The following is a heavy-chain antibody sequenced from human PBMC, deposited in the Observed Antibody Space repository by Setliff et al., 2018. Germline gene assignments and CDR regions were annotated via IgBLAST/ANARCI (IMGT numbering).Heavy chain of an antibody. J-gene: IGHJ4*02. V-gene: IGHV1-46*01. CDR3: IVNMVRPVTGLDS. D-gene: IGHD2-15*01. CDR1: GHSLTSNH. Sequence: ASVKVSCKASGHSLTSNHFHWGRQAPGKGLEWMGTINPNDGYTIYAPAFQGRVAMTTDTSTGTAYMELSGLTSADTAMYYCIVNMVRPVTGLDSWGPGTLGTVSS. CDR2: INPNDGYT.